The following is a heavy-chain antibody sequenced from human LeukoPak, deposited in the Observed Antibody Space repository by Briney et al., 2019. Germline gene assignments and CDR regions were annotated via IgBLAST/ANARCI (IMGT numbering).Heavy chain of an antibody. CDR1: GYTFTGFY. D-gene: IGHD2/OR15-2a*01. CDR2: INPNSGGT. Sequence: ASVKVSCKASGYTFTGFYMHWVRQAPGQGLEWMGWINPNSGGTNYAQKFQGRVTMTRDTSISTAYMELSRLRSDDTAVYYCARVSGIMYYFDYWGQGTLVTVSS. V-gene: IGHV1-2*02. J-gene: IGHJ4*02. CDR3: ARVSGIMYYFDY.